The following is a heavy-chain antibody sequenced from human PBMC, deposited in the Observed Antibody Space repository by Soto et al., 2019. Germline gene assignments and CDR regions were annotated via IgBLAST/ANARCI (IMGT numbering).Heavy chain of an antibody. CDR1: GFTFSAYY. J-gene: IGHJ4*02. CDR2: INPNSGGT. Sequence: GASVKVSCKASGFTFSAYYIYWVRQAPGQGLEWIGWINPNSGGTNNAQKFQGRVTMTRDTSTSTAYMELSALISEDTAVYYCASDDLKCGGDRLSIDYWGQGTLVTVSS. CDR3: ASDDLKCGGDRLSIDY. V-gene: IGHV1-2*02. D-gene: IGHD2-21*01.